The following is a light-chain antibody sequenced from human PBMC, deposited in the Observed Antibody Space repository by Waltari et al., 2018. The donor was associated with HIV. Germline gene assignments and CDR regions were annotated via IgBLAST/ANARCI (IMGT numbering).Light chain of an antibody. Sequence: QSVLTQPPSASGTPGQRVTISCSGGSPNIGRNNVYWYQHFPGTAPKLLIFSNDQRPSGVPDRFSGSKSGPSASLAIIGLRFEDGADYFCEALDASLSGPVFGGGTKLTVL. CDR1: SPNIGRNN. J-gene: IGLJ3*02. V-gene: IGLV1-47*01. CDR3: EALDASLSGPV. CDR2: SND.